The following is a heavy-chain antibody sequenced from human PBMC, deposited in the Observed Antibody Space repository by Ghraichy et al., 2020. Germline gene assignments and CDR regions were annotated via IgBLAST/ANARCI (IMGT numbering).Heavy chain of an antibody. J-gene: IGHJ4*02. V-gene: IGHV3-9*01. CDR2: INWNSGTI. CDR3: ARLRGYTYGPLDF. D-gene: IGHD5-18*01. Sequence: GGSLRLSGAASGFNFDDYGMSWVRQAPGKGLEWVSGINWNSGTIGYADSVKGRFTISRDNAKNSLYLQMNSLRPEDTALYYCARLRGYTYGPLDFWGQGILVTVSS. CDR1: GFNFDDYG.